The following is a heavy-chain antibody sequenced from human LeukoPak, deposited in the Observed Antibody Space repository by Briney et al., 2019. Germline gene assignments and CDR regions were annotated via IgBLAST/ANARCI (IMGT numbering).Heavy chain of an antibody. Sequence: PGGSLRLSCVASGFTFTTYWMHWGRQAPGKGLGWVSRINGDGSNSNYAESVKGGFPISRDNARNTLYLQMNGLRAEDTALYYCARTSPTSHFDFWGQGTLVTVSS. CDR2: INGDGSNS. CDR1: GFTFTTYW. CDR3: ARTSPTSHFDF. V-gene: IGHV3-74*01. J-gene: IGHJ4*02. D-gene: IGHD3-16*01.